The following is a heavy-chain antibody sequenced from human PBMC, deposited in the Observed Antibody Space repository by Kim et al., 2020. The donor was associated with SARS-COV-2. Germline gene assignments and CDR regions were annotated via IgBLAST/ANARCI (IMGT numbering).Heavy chain of an antibody. V-gene: IGHV4-31*03. J-gene: IGHJ2*01. CDR2: IYYSGST. CDR1: GGSISSGGYY. CDR3: ARGYYDSSATHWYFDL. D-gene: IGHD3-22*01. Sequence: SETLSLTCTVSGGSISSGGYYWSWIRQHPGKGLEWIGYIYYSGSTYYNPSLKSRVTISVDTSKNQFSLKLSSVTAADTAVYYCARGYYDSSATHWYFDLWGRGTLVTVSS.